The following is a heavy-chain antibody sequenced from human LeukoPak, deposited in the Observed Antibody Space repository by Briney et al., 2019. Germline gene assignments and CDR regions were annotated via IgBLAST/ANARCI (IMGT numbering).Heavy chain of an antibody. CDR1: GYTFTSYA. J-gene: IGHJ4*02. CDR2: INTNTGNP. CDR3: ARGLSRLLWFGEASDY. Sequence: ASVKVSCKASGYTFTSYAMNWVRQAPGQGLEWMGWINTNTGNPTYAQGFTGRFVFSLDTSVSTAYLQISSLKAEDTAVYYCARGLSRLLWFGEASDYWGQGTLVTVSS. D-gene: IGHD3-10*01. V-gene: IGHV7-4-1*02.